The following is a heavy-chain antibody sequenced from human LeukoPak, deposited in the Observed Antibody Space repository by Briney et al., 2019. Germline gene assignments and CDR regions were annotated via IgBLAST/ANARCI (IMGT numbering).Heavy chain of an antibody. CDR1: GGSISSYY. V-gene: IGHV4-4*07. CDR2: IYTSGST. D-gene: IGHD5-12*01. CDR3: ARERGYSGYAPLDY. Sequence: SETLSLTCTVSGGSISSYYWSWIRQPAGKGLEWIGRIYTSGSTNYNPSLKSRVTISVDTSKNQFSLKLSSVTAADTAVYYCARERGYSGYAPLDYWGQGTLVTVSS. J-gene: IGHJ4*02.